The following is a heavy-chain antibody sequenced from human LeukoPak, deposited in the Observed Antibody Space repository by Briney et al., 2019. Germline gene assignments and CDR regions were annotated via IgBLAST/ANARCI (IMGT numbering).Heavy chain of an antibody. CDR2: IRYDGSNE. J-gene: IGHJ4*02. D-gene: IGHD5-12*01. V-gene: IGHV3-30*02. CDR3: ARDPTQWLRYGYFDY. CDR1: GFSFSGYG. Sequence: PGGSLRLSCAASGFSFSGYGMHWVRQAPGKGLEWVAFIRYDGSNEYYADSVKGRFTISRDKSKNTLSLQMNGLRVEDTAVYYCARDPTQWLRYGYFDYWGQGTLVTVSS.